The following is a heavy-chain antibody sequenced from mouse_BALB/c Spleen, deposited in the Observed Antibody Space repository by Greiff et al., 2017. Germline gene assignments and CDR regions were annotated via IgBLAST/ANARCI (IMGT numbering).Heavy chain of an antibody. CDR1: GFTFSSYG. V-gene: IGHV5-6*02. D-gene: IGHD1-1*01. J-gene: IGHJ4*01. CDR3: ARQREGSSSPYAMDY. Sequence: EVKLVESGGDLVKPGGSLKLSCAASGFTFSSYGMSWVRQTPDKRLEWVATISSGGSYTYYPDSVKGRFTISRDNTTNTLYLQMSSLKSEDTAMYYAARQREGSSSPYAMDYWGQGTSVTVSS. CDR2: ISSGGSYT.